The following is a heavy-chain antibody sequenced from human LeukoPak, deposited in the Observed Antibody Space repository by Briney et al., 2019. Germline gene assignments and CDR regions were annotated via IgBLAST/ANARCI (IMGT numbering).Heavy chain of an antibody. D-gene: IGHD6-13*01. J-gene: IGHJ4*02. CDR2: INPNSGGT. CDR1: GYTFTFYD. CDR3: ARGGSSWYVSSYYFDY. Sequence: ASVKVSCKASGYTFTFYDIQWVRQAPGQGLEWMGWINPNSGGTNYAQKFQGRVTMTRDTSISTAYMELSRLRSDDTAVYYCARGGSSWYVSSYYFDYWGQGTLVTVSS. V-gene: IGHV1-2*02.